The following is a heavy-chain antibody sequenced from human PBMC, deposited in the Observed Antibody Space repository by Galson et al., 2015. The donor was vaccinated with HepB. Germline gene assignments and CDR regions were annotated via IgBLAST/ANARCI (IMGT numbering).Heavy chain of an antibody. Sequence: SLRLSCAASGFTFSSYAMSWVRQAPGKGLEWVSAISGSGGSTYYADSVRGRFTISRDNSKNTLYLQMNSLRAEDTAVYYCAKDRRESSGWLEYFQHWGQGTLVTVSS. V-gene: IGHV3-23*01. CDR3: AKDRRESSGWLEYFQH. CDR2: ISGSGGST. D-gene: IGHD6-19*01. CDR1: GFTFSSYA. J-gene: IGHJ1*01.